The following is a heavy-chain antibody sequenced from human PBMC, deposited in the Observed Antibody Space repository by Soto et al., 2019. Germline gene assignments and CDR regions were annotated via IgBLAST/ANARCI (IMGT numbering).Heavy chain of an antibody. CDR1: GYTFSDLD. V-gene: IGHV1-8*01. J-gene: IGHJ6*02. D-gene: IGHD4-4*01. CDR3: ARGNPFNYAGFDV. CDR2: MNAKSGDT. Sequence: SVKVSCKASGYTFSDLDINWLRQASGQGPEWMGWMNAKSGDTFFPQRFQGKFNMTWDTSLSTAYMEVGSLTSDDTAIYSCARGNPFNYAGFDVWGQGTTVIVSS.